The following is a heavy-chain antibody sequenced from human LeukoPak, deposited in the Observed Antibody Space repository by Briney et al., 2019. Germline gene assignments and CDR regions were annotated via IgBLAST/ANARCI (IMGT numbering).Heavy chain of an antibody. CDR1: GGSISSYY. CDR3: ASGYGSGSYYQGLHAFDI. CDR2: IYTSGST. D-gene: IGHD3-10*01. Sequence: PSETLSLTCTVSGGSISSYYWSWIRQPAGKGLEWIGHIYTSGSTNYNPSLKSRVTMSVDTSKNQFSLKLSSVTAADTTVYYCASGYGSGSYYQGLHAFDIWGQGTMVTVSS. V-gene: IGHV4-4*07. J-gene: IGHJ3*02.